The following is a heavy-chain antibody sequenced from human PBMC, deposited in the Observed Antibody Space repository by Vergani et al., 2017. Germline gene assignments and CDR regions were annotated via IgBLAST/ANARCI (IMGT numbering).Heavy chain of an antibody. J-gene: IGHJ6*02. CDR2: FYTGGGT. D-gene: IGHD6-13*01. V-gene: IGHV4-61*02. Sequence: QVQLQESGPGLVRPSQTLSLTCTVSGGSISSGSYYWSWFRQPAGKGLEWIGRFYTGGGTSYNPSLKGRVTISVDTSKNQFSLQLSSVTAADTAVYYCARDPLYSTTWPFLRLDMDVWGQGTTVTVSS. CDR1: GGSISSGSYY. CDR3: ARDPLYSTTWPFLRLDMDV.